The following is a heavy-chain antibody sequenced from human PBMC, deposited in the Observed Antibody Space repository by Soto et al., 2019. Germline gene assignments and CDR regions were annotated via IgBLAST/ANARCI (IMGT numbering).Heavy chain of an antibody. V-gene: IGHV4-59*01. Sequence: SDTLSLTCTVSGGSISSYYWSWIRQPPGKGLEWIGYIYYSGSTNYNPSLKSRVTISVDTSKNQFSLKLSSVTAADTAVYYCARGRKRGLRYFDWLSYFDYWGQGTLVTVSS. CDR3: ARGRKRGLRYFDWLSYFDY. CDR2: IYYSGST. D-gene: IGHD3-9*01. J-gene: IGHJ4*02. CDR1: GGSISSYY.